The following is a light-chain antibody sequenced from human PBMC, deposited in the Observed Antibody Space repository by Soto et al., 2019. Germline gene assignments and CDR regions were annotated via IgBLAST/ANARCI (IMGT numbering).Light chain of an antibody. CDR2: EVS. CDR3: QSHDNTLITSWV. J-gene: IGLJ3*02. Sequence: QSALTQPPSASGSPGQSVTISCTGTSSDVGGYNYVSWYQQHPGKAPKLMIYEVSKRPSGVPDRFSGSKSGNTASLTVSGLQVEDEADYFCQSHDNTLITSWVFGGGTKLTVL. V-gene: IGLV2-8*01. CDR1: SSDVGGYNY.